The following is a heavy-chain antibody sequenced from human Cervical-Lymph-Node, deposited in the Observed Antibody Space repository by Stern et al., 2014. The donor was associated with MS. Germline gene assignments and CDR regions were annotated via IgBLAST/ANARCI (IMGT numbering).Heavy chain of an antibody. D-gene: IGHD6-13*01. CDR1: GGSIGEGTW. J-gene: IGHJ4*02. CDR3: VRRGGQQLVHFDY. V-gene: IGHV4-4*02. Sequence: QVQLQESGPGLVKPSGTLSLTCAVSGGSIGEGTWWSLVRQSPGKGLEWIGEIWDRGYTTYNPSLMSRVIMSADKSNNKLALNLIPVTAADTAVYYCVRRGGQQLVHFDYWGQGTLVTVAS. CDR2: IWDRGYT.